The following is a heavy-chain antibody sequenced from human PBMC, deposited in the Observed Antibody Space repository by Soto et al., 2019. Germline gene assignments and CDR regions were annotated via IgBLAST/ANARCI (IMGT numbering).Heavy chain of an antibody. Sequence: GGSLRLSCAASGFTFSDYYMSWIRQAPGKGLEWVSYISSSGSTIYYADSVKGRFTISRDNAKNSLYLQMNSLRAEDTAVYYCARGIAATPDIRNCSSTSCYGIQLWYADYYYYYMDVWGKGTTVTVSS. CDR1: GFTFSDYY. CDR3: ARGIAATPDIRNCSSTSCYGIQLWYADYYYYYMDV. J-gene: IGHJ6*03. CDR2: ISSSGSTI. D-gene: IGHD2-2*01. V-gene: IGHV3-11*01.